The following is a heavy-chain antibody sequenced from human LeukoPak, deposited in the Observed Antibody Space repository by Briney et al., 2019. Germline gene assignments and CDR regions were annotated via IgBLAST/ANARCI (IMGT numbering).Heavy chain of an antibody. CDR3: ARSGPAAGRPDAFDI. V-gene: IGHV4-39*07. D-gene: IGHD2-2*01. CDR2: NYSGIT. J-gene: IGHJ3*02. CDR1: GDSISSSSFY. Sequence: PSETLSLTCTLSGDSISSSSFYWAWIRQPPGKGLECIGTNYSGITYYSSSLKSRVTISVDTSKNQCSLKLSSVTAADTAVYSCARSGPAAGRPDAFDIWGQGTMVTVSS.